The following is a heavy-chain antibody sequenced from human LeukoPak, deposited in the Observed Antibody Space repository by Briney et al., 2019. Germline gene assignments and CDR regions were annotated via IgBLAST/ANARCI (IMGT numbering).Heavy chain of an antibody. CDR3: ARDFYDIGDYLGWTFQY. CDR2: ITPAGGNT. D-gene: IGHD3-22*01. V-gene: IGHV1-46*01. J-gene: IGHJ1*01. CDR1: GYSFTTHY. Sequence: ASVKVSCKASGYSFTTHYMQWVRQAPGQGLEWMGAITPAGGNTVYAQKFQGRVIMTRDTSTSTVYMELSSLRSEDTAVYYCARDFYDIGDYLGWTFQYWGQGTLVTVSS.